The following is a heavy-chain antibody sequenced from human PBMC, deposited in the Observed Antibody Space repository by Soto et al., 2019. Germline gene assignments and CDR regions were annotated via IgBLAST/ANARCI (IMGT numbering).Heavy chain of an antibody. D-gene: IGHD6-13*01. CDR3: AECKQVVYFDY. CDR2: ISSSGDST. V-gene: IGHV3-23*01. J-gene: IGHJ4*02. CDR1: GFTFTNYA. Sequence: HPGGSLRLSCAVSGFTFTNYAMSWVRQAPGKGLEWVSTISSSGDSTYYADSVRGRFTISRVNSKNTLYLQMNSLRAEDTAVYYCAECKQVVYFDYWGQGTLVTVYS.